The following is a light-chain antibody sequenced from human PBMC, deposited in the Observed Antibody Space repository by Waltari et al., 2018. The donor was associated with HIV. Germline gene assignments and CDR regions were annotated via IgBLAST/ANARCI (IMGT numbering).Light chain of an antibody. Sequence: ASVADRVTITCRASQDINNKINWYQHKPGRAPKLLISAASSLQSGVPSRFSGSGYGTHFSLTINSPQPEDFAHYYCQQSYTIPYTFGQGTKV. CDR1: QDINNK. J-gene: IGKJ2*01. V-gene: IGKV1-39*01. CDR2: AAS. CDR3: QQSYTIPYT.